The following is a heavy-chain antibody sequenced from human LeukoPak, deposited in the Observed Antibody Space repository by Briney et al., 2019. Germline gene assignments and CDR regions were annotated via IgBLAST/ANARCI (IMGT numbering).Heavy chain of an antibody. D-gene: IGHD6-13*01. CDR2: INPNSGGT. J-gene: IGHJ4*02. V-gene: IGHV1-2*02. CDR1: GYTFTGYY. CDR3: ARVDGSSWRLDY. Sequence: ASVKVSCKASGYTFTGYYMHWVRQAPGQGLEWMGWINPNSGGTNYAQRFQGRVTMTRDTSISTAYMELSRLRSDDTAVYYCARVDGSSWRLDYWGQGTLVTVSS.